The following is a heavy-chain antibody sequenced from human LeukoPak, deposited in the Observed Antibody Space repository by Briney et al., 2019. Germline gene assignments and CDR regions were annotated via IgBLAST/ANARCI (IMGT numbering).Heavy chain of an antibody. Sequence: GGSLRLSCAASGFTFSSYSMNWVRQAPGKGLEWVSYISSSSSTIYYADSVKGRFTISRDNAKNSLYLQMNSLRAEDTAVYYCARSYPIVGATVDYWGQGSLVTVSS. D-gene: IGHD1-26*01. CDR2: ISSSSSTI. CDR1: GFTFSSYS. V-gene: IGHV3-48*01. J-gene: IGHJ4*02. CDR3: ARSYPIVGATVDY.